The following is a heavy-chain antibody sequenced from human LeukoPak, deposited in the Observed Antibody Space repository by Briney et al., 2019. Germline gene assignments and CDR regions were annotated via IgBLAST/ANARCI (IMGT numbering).Heavy chain of an antibody. V-gene: IGHV5-51*01. CDR2: VYPGDSDT. CDR3: ARAPTGISFRFHFDY. D-gene: IGHD2-21*01. Sequence: GESLKISCKGSGYSFFNYHIAWLRQMPGKGLEWMGIVYPGDSDTKYSPSFRGQVTISADKSISTAFLHWSSLKASDTAMYYCARAPTGISFRFHFDYLAQGTLVTVSS. J-gene: IGHJ4*02. CDR1: GYSFFNYH.